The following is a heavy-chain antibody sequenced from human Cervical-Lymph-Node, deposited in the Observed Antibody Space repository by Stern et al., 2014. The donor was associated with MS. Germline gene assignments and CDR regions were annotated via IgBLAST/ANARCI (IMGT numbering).Heavy chain of an antibody. CDR3: AKGQEMATSWAFDD. Sequence: EVQLVESGGGLVQPGRSLRLSCAASGFTFYDYAMHWVRQVPGKGLELVSSINWNSASIGYADSVKGRFTISRDNAKNSLDLQMNSLRPEDTALYYCAKGQEMATSWAFDDWGQGTLVTVSS. CDR2: INWNSASI. J-gene: IGHJ4*02. CDR1: GFTFYDYA. D-gene: IGHD5-24*01. V-gene: IGHV3-9*01.